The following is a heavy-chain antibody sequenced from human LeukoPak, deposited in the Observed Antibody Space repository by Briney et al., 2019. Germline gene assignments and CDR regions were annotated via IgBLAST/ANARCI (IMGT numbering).Heavy chain of an antibody. J-gene: IGHJ4*02. Sequence: GGSLRLSCAASGFTVSSNYMSWVRQAPGKGLEWVSVIYSGGSTYYTDSVKGRFTISRDNSKNTLYLQMNSLRAEDTAVYYCARESRRCSGGSCYRYYFDYWGQGTLVTVSS. D-gene: IGHD2-15*01. V-gene: IGHV3-53*01. CDR2: IYSGGST. CDR3: ARESRRCSGGSCYRYYFDY. CDR1: GFTVSSNY.